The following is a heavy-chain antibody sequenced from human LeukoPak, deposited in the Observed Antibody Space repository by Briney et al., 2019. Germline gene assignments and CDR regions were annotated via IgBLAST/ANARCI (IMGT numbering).Heavy chain of an antibody. CDR2: IYYTGST. D-gene: IGHD4-17*01. CDR1: GGSISSYF. J-gene: IGHJ5*02. Sequence: SETLSLTCTVSGGSISSYFWSWIRQPPGKGLEWIGYIYYTGSTNYNPPLKSRVTISVDTSKNQFSLKLSSVTAADTAVYYCSRAADSGDYVLSWGQGTLVTVSS. V-gene: IGHV4-59*01. CDR3: SRAADSGDYVLS.